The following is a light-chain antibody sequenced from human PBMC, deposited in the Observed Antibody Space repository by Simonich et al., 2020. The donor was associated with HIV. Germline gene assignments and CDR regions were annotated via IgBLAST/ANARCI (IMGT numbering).Light chain of an antibody. CDR2: AAS. CDR3: QQANSLPYT. CDR1: QSISTW. J-gene: IGKJ2*01. V-gene: IGKV1-12*01. Sequence: DIQMTQSPSTLSASVGDRVTITCRASQSISTWLAWYQQKPGKAPKLLMSAASSLQSGVPSRFSGSGSGTNFTLTISSLQPEDFAIYYCQQANSLPYTFGQGTKLEIK.